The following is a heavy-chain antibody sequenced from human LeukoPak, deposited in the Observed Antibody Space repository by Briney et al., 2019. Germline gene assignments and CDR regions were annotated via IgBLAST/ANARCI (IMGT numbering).Heavy chain of an antibody. CDR2: IKQDGSEK. V-gene: IGHV3-7*01. J-gene: IGHJ5*02. D-gene: IGHD6-19*01. Sequence: GGSLRLSCAASGFTFSSYWMSWIRQAPGKGLEWVANIKQDGSEKYYVDSVKGRFTISRDNAKNSLYLQMNSLRAEDTAVYYCARGPPFQSGWFLSWGQGTLVTVSS. CDR1: GFTFSSYW. CDR3: ARGPPFQSGWFLS.